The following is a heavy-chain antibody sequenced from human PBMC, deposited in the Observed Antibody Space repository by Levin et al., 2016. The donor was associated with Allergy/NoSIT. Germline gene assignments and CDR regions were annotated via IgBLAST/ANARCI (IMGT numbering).Heavy chain of an antibody. Sequence: WIRQPPGKGLEWIGEINHSGSTNYNPSLKSRVTISVDTSKNQFSLKLSSVTAADTAVYYCARGLLFDYWGQGTLVTVSS. D-gene: IGHD2-21*01. CDR3: ARGLLFDY. CDR2: INHSGST. J-gene: IGHJ4*02. V-gene: IGHV4-34*01.